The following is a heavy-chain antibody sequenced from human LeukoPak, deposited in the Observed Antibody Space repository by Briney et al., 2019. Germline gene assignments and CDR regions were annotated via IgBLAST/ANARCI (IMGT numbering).Heavy chain of an antibody. J-gene: IGHJ4*02. Sequence: PGGSLRLSCAASTFTFNSKSMNWVRQAPGKGLEGVSSISSRSDYIYYADPVKGRFTISRDNSQNTVYLQITSRRADATAVYYCAKLPLTIVGGSTIYFDYWGQGSLVTVSS. CDR3: AKLPLTIVGGSTIYFDY. CDR2: ISSRSDYI. V-gene: IGHV3-21*04. D-gene: IGHD1-26*01. CDR1: TFTFNSKS.